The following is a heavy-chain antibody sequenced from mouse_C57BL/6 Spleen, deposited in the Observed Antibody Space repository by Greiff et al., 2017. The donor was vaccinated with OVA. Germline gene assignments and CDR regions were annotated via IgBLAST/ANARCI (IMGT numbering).Heavy chain of an antibody. Sequence: QVQLQQPGAELVKPGASVKLSCKASGYTFTSYWMHWVKQRPGRGLEWIGRIDPNSGGTKYTEKFKSKATLTVDKHSSTAYMQLSSLTSEDSAVYYCARGDFTTDHFDYWGQGTTLTVSS. V-gene: IGHV1-72*01. CDR2: IDPNSGGT. CDR1: GYTFTSYW. D-gene: IGHD1-1*01. CDR3: ARGDFTTDHFDY. J-gene: IGHJ2*01.